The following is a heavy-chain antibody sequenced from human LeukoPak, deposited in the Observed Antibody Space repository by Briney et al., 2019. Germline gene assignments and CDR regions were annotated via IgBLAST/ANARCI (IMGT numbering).Heavy chain of an antibody. CDR3: AKTRPLDSSSWSHGDY. V-gene: IGHV3-23*01. J-gene: IGHJ4*02. CDR2: LSGNGYKT. D-gene: IGHD6-13*01. CDR1: GFAFSTYA. Sequence: PGGSLRLSCAASGFAFSTYAMSWVRQAPGKGLEWVSALSGNGYKTYYADSVKGRFTISRDNSKNTLYLQMNSLRAEDTAVYYCAKTRPLDSSSWSHGDYWGQGTLVTVSS.